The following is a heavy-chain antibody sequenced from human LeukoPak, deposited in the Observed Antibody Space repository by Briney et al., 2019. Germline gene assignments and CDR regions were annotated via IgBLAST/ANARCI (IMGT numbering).Heavy chain of an antibody. D-gene: IGHD1-26*01. CDR3: ARYSGSYHRYFDY. CDR2: ISSSSSYI. V-gene: IGHV3-21*01. Sequence: GGSLRLSCAVSGFTFSSYSMNWVRQAPGKGLEWVSSISSSSSYIYYADSVKGRFTISRDNAKNSLYLQMNSLRAEDTAVYYCARYSGSYHRYFDYWGQGTLVTVSS. CDR1: GFTFSSYS. J-gene: IGHJ4*02.